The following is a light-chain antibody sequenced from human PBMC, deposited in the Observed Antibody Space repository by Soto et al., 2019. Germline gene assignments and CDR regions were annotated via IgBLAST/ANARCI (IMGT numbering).Light chain of an antibody. J-gene: IGLJ3*02. CDR2: DVT. CDR1: SRDVGIYNY. Sequence: QSALTQPRSVSGSPGQSVTVSCTGTSRDVGIYNYVSWYQQRPGTAPKVMIYDVTKRPSGVPDRFSGSKSANTASLTISGLQAEDEADYYCCSYAGKYTLLFGGGTKLTVL. V-gene: IGLV2-11*01. CDR3: CSYAGKYTLL.